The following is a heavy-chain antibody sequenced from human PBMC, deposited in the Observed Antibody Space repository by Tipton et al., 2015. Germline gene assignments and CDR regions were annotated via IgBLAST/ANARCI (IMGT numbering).Heavy chain of an antibody. CDR1: DDSISNSYW. CDR2: IYHSGST. V-gene: IGHV4-4*02. Sequence: TLSLTCVVSDDSISNSYWWSWVRQPPGKGLEWIGEIYHSGSTNSNPSLKSRVTISVDKSKNQFSLKLSSVTAADTAVYYCARARGRHGGLFDSWGQGTLVTVSS. CDR3: ARARGRHGGLFDS. D-gene: IGHD4-23*01. J-gene: IGHJ4*02.